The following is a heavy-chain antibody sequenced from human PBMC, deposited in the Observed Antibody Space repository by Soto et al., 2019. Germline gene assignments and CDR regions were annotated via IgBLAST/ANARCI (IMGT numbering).Heavy chain of an antibody. CDR2: ISYSGSA. V-gene: IGHV4-59*01. CDR3: ARERPEKYYDS. D-gene: IGHD6-6*01. Sequence: PSETLSLTCTISGGSFSSYSWSWIRQPPGMGLEWIGYISYSGSANSTPSLMSRCTMSVDTSKNQFSLRLSSLTAADTAVYFCARERPEKYYDSWGRGILVTVSS. CDR1: GGSFSSYS. J-gene: IGHJ4*02.